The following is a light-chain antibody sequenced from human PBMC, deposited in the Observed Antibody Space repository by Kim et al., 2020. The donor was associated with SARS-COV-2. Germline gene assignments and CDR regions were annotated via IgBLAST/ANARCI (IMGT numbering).Light chain of an antibody. CDR2: DAS. V-gene: IGKV1-17*02. CDR3: LQHHSFPVT. J-gene: IGKJ5*01. Sequence: ASVGDRVTITCRASQDVRIYLGWYQQKPGKAPKRLIYDASSLQSEVPSRFSGSGSGTQFTLTINNLQPEDFATYYCLQHHSFPVTFGQGTRLEIK. CDR1: QDVRIY.